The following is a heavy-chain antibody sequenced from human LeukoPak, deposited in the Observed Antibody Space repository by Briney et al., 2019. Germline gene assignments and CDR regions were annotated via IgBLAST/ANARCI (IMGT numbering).Heavy chain of an antibody. CDR1: GGSFSGYY. Sequence: SETLSLTGAVYGGSFSGYYWSWIRQPPGKGLEWIGEINHTGSTNYNPPLKSRVTISVDTSKNQFSLKLSSVTAADTAVYYCARGDGSGSYYVPFDYWGQGTLVTVSS. V-gene: IGHV4-34*01. D-gene: IGHD3-10*01. J-gene: IGHJ4*02. CDR3: ARGDGSGSYYVPFDY. CDR2: INHTGST.